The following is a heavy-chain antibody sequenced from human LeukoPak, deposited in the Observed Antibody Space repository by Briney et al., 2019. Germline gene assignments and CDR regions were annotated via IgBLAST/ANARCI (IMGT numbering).Heavy chain of an antibody. D-gene: IGHD5-18*01. Sequence: SETLSLTCTVSGGSISSYYWSWIRQPAGKGLEWIGRIYTSGSTNYNPSLKSRVTMSVDTSKNQFSLKLSSVAAADTAVYYCARDSGAGYSYVYFDYWGQGTLVTVSS. V-gene: IGHV4-4*07. J-gene: IGHJ4*02. CDR1: GGSISSYY. CDR3: ARDSGAGYSYVYFDY. CDR2: IYTSGST.